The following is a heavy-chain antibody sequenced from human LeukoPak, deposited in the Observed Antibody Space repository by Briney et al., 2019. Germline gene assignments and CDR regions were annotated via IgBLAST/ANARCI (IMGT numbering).Heavy chain of an antibody. CDR2: INSDGSST. D-gene: IGHD3-10*01. V-gene: IGHV3-74*01. J-gene: IGHJ3*02. CDR1: EFTLSGYW. CDR3: ARDGSGAMGNAFDI. Sequence: GGSLRLSCAASEFTLSGYWMHWVRQAPGKGLVWVSRINSDGSSTSYADSVKGRFTISRDNAKNTLYLQMNSLRAEDTAVYYCARDGSGAMGNAFDIWGQGTMVTVSS.